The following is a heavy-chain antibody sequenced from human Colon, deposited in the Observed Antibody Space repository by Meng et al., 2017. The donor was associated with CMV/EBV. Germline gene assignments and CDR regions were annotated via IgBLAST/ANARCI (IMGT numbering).Heavy chain of an antibody. CDR3: ARDVRFGLFDL. CDR2: ITHDGSAD. J-gene: IGHJ2*01. V-gene: IGHV3-7*04. Sequence: VHLVGSAGVFVLPGGSLRLSCAVSGFTFRSYWMAWVRQVPGKGLELVAIITHDGSADYYVDSVKGRLTVSRDNAKNSLYLQLNSLRVDDTAIYFCARDVRFGLFDLWGPGTLVTVSS. CDR1: GFTFRSYW. D-gene: IGHD3-16*01.